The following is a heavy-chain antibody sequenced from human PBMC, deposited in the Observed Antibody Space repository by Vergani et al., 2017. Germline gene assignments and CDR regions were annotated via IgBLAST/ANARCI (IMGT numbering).Heavy chain of an antibody. J-gene: IGHJ4*02. CDR3: ARGGLGIDF. CDR2: SYYRGST. D-gene: IGHD1-26*01. V-gene: IGHV4-59*01. Sequence: QVQLQESGPGLLKPSETLSLTCTVSGGSISSYYGSWIRQPPGKGLEWIGYSYYRGSTNYNPSLKSRVTISVDTSKNQFALKLSSVTAADTAVYYCARGGLGIDFWGQGTLVTVSS. CDR1: GGSISSYY.